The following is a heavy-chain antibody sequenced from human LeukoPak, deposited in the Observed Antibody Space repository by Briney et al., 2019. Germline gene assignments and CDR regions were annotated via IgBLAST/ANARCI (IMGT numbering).Heavy chain of an antibody. CDR1: GGSISSYY. J-gene: IGHJ3*02. V-gene: IGHV4-59*08. Sequence: SETLSLTCTVSGGSISSYYWSWIRQPPGKGLEWIGYIYYSGSTNYNPSLKSRVTISVDTSKNQFSLKLSSVTAADTAVYYCARRHYYDSSGYYYPAAFDIWGQGTMVTVSS. D-gene: IGHD3-22*01. CDR3: ARRHYYDSSGYYYPAAFDI. CDR2: IYYSGST.